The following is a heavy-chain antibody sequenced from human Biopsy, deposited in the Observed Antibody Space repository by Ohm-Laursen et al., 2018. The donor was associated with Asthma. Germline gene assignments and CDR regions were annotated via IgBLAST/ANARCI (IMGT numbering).Heavy chain of an antibody. CDR3: VRDGTDDAFDI. Sequence: SLRLSCSASGFVFSQCGMHWVRQAPGKGLEWVGVISKDASTQDYADSVKGRFTMARDNSKNTLDLQMNSLREEDTAVYYCVRDGTDDAFDIWGQGTVVSVSS. D-gene: IGHD1-1*01. CDR1: GFVFSQCG. CDR2: ISKDASTQ. J-gene: IGHJ3*02. V-gene: IGHV3-30*03.